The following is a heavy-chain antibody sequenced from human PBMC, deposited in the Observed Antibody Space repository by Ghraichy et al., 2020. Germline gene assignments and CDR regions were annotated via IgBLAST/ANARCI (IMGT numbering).Heavy chain of an antibody. J-gene: IGHJ6*03. CDR2: IYSTGTT. CDR3: ARDQRGWQNAFFFYYTDV. V-gene: IGHV4-61*02. Sequence: SETLSLTCTISGDSITSGNYYWSWIRQPAGKVLEWIGRIYSTGTTNSNPSLKSRVTLSVDTSKNQFSLKMTSVTAADTAMYYCARDQRGWQNAFFFYYTDVWGKGTTVTVSS. CDR1: GDSITSGNYY. D-gene: IGHD5-24*01.